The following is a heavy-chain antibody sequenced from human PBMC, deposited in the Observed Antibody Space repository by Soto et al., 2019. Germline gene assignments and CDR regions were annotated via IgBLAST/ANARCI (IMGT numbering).Heavy chain of an antibody. V-gene: IGHV4-39*01. D-gene: IGHD3-16*01. CDR1: GGSISSSSYY. J-gene: IGHJ5*02. CDR3: AALSAGRYAGFDP. CDR2: IYYSGST. Sequence: PSETLALTCTVSGGSISSSSYYWGWIRQPPGKGLEWIGSIYYSGSTYYNPSLKSRVTISVDTSKNQFSLKLSSVTAAATAVYYCAALSAGRYAGFDPWGQRPQATAS.